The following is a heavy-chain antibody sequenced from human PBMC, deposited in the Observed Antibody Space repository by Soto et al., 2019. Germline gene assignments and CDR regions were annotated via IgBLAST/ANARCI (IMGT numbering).Heavy chain of an antibody. CDR3: ARATGTLRSRNCDY. Sequence: SETLSLTCSVSGGSISTVGHYWTWIRQPPGKGLEWIGSIYHTGSTYYSKSLRSRLTMSVDTSKSQFSLRLSSVTAADTAVYYCARATGTLRSRNCDYWGQGTLVTVSS. J-gene: IGHJ4*02. CDR1: GGSISTVGHY. V-gene: IGHV4-31*03. CDR2: IYHTGST. D-gene: IGHD1-1*01.